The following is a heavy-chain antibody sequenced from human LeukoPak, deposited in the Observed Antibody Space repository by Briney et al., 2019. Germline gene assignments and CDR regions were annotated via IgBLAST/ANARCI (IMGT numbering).Heavy chain of an antibody. CDR3: AKLWTGSYPRYFDY. V-gene: IGHV3-21*04. J-gene: IGHJ4*02. D-gene: IGHD3-10*01. CDR1: GFTFSSYS. Sequence: GGSLRLSCAASGFTFSSYSMNWVRQAPGKGLEWVSSISSSSSYIYYADSVKGRFTISRDNAKNSLYLQMNSLRAEDTAIYYCAKLWTGSYPRYFDYWGQGTPVTVSS. CDR2: ISSSSSYI.